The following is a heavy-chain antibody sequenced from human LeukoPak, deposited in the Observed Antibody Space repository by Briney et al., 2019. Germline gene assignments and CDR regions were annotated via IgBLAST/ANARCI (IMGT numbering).Heavy chain of an antibody. D-gene: IGHD1-26*01. CDR3: ARVGGSYSYFDY. J-gene: IGHJ4*02. CDR2: ISSSSSYI. CDR1: GFTFSSYS. Sequence: PGGSLSLSAAASGFTFSSYSMKWVRQAPGEGLEWVLFISSSSSYIYYADSVKGRFTISRDNAKNSLYLQMSSLRAEDTAVYYCARVGGSYSYFDYWGQGTLVTVSS. V-gene: IGHV3-21*01.